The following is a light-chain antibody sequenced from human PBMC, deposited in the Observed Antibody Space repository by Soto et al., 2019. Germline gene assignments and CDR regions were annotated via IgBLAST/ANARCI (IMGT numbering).Light chain of an antibody. J-gene: IGLJ1*01. Sequence: QSALTQPPSASGSPGQSVTISCTGTSSDVGGYSYVSWYQQHPGKAPKLMIYEVTKRPSGVPDRFSGSKSCNTASLTVSGLQAEDEADYYCSSYAGSNNYVFGTGTKVTVL. V-gene: IGLV2-8*01. CDR3: SSYAGSNNYV. CDR1: SSDVGGYSY. CDR2: EVT.